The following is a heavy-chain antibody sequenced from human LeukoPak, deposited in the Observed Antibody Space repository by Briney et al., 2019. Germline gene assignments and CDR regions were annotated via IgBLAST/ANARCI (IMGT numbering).Heavy chain of an antibody. CDR2: IYCSGST. J-gene: IGHJ4*02. D-gene: IGHD3-22*01. Sequence: SETLSLTCIVSGGSISSISSNNYHWGWIRQPPGKGLEWIGSIYCSGSTYYNPSLKSRVTISVDTSKNQFSLKLSSVTAADTAVYYCAREGGDYYDSRGFDYWGQGTLVTVSS. V-gene: IGHV4-39*07. CDR1: GGSISSISSNNYH. CDR3: AREGGDYYDSRGFDY.